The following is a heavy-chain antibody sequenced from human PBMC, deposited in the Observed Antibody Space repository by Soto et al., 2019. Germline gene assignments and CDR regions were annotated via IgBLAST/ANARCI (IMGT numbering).Heavy chain of an antibody. V-gene: IGHV1-69*13. CDR1: GGTFSSYA. D-gene: IGHD2-21*02. J-gene: IGHJ4*02. Sequence: SVKVSCKASGGTFSSYAISWVRQAPGQGLEWMGGIIPIFGTANYAQKFQGRVTITADESTSTAYMELSSPRSEDTAVYYCARDVGRCGGDCYYCDYWGQGTLVTVSS. CDR3: ARDVGRCGGDCYYCDY. CDR2: IIPIFGTA.